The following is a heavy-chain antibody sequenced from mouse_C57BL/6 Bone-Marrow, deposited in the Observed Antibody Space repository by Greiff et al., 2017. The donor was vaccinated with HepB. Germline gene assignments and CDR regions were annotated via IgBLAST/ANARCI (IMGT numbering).Heavy chain of an antibody. CDR2: INPNNGGT. Sequence: EVQLQQSGPELVKPGASVKISCKASGYTFTDYYMNWVKQSHGKSLEWIGDINPNNGGTSYNQKFKGKATLTVDKSSSTAYMELRSLTSEDSAVYYCSLVPQIYYGSPYFDYWGQGTTLTVSS. J-gene: IGHJ2*01. CDR3: SLVPQIYYGSPYFDY. V-gene: IGHV1-26*01. CDR1: GYTFTDYY. D-gene: IGHD2-2*01.